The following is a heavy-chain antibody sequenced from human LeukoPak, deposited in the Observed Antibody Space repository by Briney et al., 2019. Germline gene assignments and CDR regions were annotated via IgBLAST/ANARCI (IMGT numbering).Heavy chain of an antibody. V-gene: IGHV5-51*01. Sequence: GESLKISCKGSGYSFTSYWIGWVRQMPGKGLEWMGIIYPGDSDTRYSPSFQGQVTISADKSISTAYLQWSSLKASDTAMNYCARQHSSSWYYFDYWGQGTLVTVSS. CDR3: ARQHSSSWYYFDY. J-gene: IGHJ4*02. CDR1: GYSFTSYW. D-gene: IGHD6-13*01. CDR2: IYPGDSDT.